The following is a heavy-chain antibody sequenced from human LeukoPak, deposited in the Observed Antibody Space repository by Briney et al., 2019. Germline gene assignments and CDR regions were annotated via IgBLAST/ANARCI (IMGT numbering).Heavy chain of an antibody. Sequence: ASVKVSCKASGYTFTGYYMHWVRQAPGQGLEWMGGIIPIFGTANYAQKFQGRVTITADESTSTAYMELSSLRSEDTAVYYCARGLIPAHANYYYYYMDVWGKGTTVTISS. CDR3: ARGLIPAHANYYYYYMDV. CDR1: GYTFTGYY. V-gene: IGHV1-69*13. D-gene: IGHD2-2*01. J-gene: IGHJ6*03. CDR2: IIPIFGTA.